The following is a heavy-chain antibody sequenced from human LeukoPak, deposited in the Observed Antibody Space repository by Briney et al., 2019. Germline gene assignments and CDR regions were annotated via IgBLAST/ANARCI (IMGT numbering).Heavy chain of an antibody. J-gene: IGHJ6*03. Sequence: PGGSLRLSCTVSGFTVSTNSMSWVRQAPGKGLEWVSFIYGDNTHYSDSVKGRFTISRDNSKNTLYLQMNSLRAEDTAVYYCARHGSITMVRGGLRYYYMDVWGKGTTVTISS. CDR1: GFTVSTNS. CDR3: ARHGSITMVRGGLRYYYMDV. CDR2: IYGDNT. V-gene: IGHV3-66*04. D-gene: IGHD3-10*01.